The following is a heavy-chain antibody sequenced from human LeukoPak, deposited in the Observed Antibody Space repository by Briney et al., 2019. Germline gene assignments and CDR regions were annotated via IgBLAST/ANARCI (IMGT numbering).Heavy chain of an antibody. D-gene: IGHD3-10*01. J-gene: IGHJ4*02. CDR1: GYAFTGYY. CDR2: INPKSGDT. V-gene: IGHV1-2*02. Sequence: EASVKVSCKASGYAFTGYYVHWVRQAPGQGLEWVGWINPKSGDTEYAQKFNGRVTLTRDTSIATAYMDMSALATDDTAVYYCARDRGPSYDSGIYYQYYFQFWGQGTLVAVSS. CDR3: ARDRGPSYDSGIYYQYYFQF.